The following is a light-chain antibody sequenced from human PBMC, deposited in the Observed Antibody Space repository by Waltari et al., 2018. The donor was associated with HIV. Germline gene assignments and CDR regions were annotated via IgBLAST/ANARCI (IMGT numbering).Light chain of an antibody. J-gene: IGKJ1*01. V-gene: IGKV3-15*01. CDR1: QSISRN. Sequence: EVVMTQSPVTLSVSPGERATLSCNASQSISRNLAWYRQKPGQAPRLLIYGASTRATDIPVRFSGSGSGTEFNFTIASLQSEDSAIYFCQQYNNWPGTFGQGTKVEIK. CDR2: GAS. CDR3: QQYNNWPGT.